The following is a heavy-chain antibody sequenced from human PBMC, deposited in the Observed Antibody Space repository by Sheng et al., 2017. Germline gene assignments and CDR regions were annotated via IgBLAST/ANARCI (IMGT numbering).Heavy chain of an antibody. CDR2: ISSASTYT. V-gene: IGHV3-11*06. CDR3: ARSPGYSAYDTFDF. CDR1: GFIFSHFY. D-gene: IGHD5-12*01. Sequence: QVQLVESGGDLVKPGGSLRLSCAGSGFIFSHFYMSWVRQAPGKGLEWISYISSASTYTNYADSVKGRFTISRDNAKNSLYLQMNTLRAEDTAVYYCARSPGYSAYDTFDFWGQGTLVTVSS. J-gene: IGHJ4*02.